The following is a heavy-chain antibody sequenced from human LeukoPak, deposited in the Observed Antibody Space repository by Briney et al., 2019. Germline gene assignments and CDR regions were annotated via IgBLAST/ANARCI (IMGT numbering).Heavy chain of an antibody. V-gene: IGHV1-69*05. Sequence: ASVKVSCKASGGTFSSYAISWVRQAPGQGLEWMGGIIPIFGTANYAQKFQGRVTITTDESTSTAYMELSSLRSEDTAVYYCARGGETTVVNPGLDWYFDLWGRGTLVTVSS. CDR3: ARGGETTVVNPGLDWYFDL. J-gene: IGHJ2*01. CDR2: IIPIFGTA. CDR1: GGTFSSYA. D-gene: IGHD4-23*01.